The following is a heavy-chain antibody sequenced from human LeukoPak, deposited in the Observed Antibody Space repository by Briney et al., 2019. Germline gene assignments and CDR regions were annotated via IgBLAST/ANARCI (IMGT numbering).Heavy chain of an antibody. V-gene: IGHV3-11*05. J-gene: IGHJ4*02. CDR1: GFTFSDDY. CDR3: AREDHCSSARRYADFDY. D-gene: IGHD2-2*01. CDR2: ISSSRSYT. Sequence: GGSLRLSCAASGFTFSDDYMSWIRQAPGKGLEWVSYISSSRSYTNYADSVKGRFTISRDNAKNSLYLQMNSLRAEDTAVYYCAREDHCSSARRYADFDYWGQGTLVTVSS.